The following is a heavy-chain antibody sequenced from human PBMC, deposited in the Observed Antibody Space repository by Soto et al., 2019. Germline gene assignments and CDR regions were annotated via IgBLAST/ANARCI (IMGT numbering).Heavy chain of an antibody. CDR2: INAGNGNT. CDR3: ARSITMVRGGAYYFDY. J-gene: IGHJ4*02. V-gene: IGHV1-3*01. Sequence: QVQFVQSGAEVKKPGASVKVSCKASGYTFTSYAMHWVRQAPGQRLEWMGWINAGNGNTKYSQKFQSRVTMTRDTSASTAYMELSSLRSEDTAVYYGARSITMVRGGAYYFDYWGQGTLVTVSS. CDR1: GYTFTSYA. D-gene: IGHD3-10*01.